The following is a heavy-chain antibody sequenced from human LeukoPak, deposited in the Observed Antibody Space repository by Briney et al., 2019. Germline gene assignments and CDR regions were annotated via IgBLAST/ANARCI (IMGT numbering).Heavy chain of an antibody. V-gene: IGHV3-23*01. CDR2: IIGSGGST. D-gene: IGHD3-10*01. CDR3: AKVRYYGSGSYFPFDY. Sequence: PGGSLRLSCASSGFTFSSYAMSWVRQAPGKGLEWVSAIIGSGGSTYYADSVKGRCTISRDNSKNLLYLKMNSLRAEDKAVYYCAKVRYYGSGSYFPFDYWGQGTLVTVSS. CDR1: GFTFSSYA. J-gene: IGHJ4*02.